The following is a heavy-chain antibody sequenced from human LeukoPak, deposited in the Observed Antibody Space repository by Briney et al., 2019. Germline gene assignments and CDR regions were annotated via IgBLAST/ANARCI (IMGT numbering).Heavy chain of an antibody. D-gene: IGHD3-22*01. CDR1: GYTFTGYH. J-gene: IGHJ5*02. CDR2: INPDSGGT. Sequence: ASVKVFCKASGYTFTGYHMHWVRQAPGQGLEWMGWINPDSGGTDYAQKFQGRVTMTRDTSISTAYMELSRLRSDDTAVYYCARDQYYDSKGWFDPWGQGTLVTVSS. CDR3: ARDQYYDSKGWFDP. V-gene: IGHV1-2*02.